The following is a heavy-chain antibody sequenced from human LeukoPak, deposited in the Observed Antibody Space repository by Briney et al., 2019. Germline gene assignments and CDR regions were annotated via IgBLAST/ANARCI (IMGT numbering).Heavy chain of an antibody. D-gene: IGHD4-17*01. V-gene: IGHV4-34*01. J-gene: IGHJ4*02. CDR3: ARTQDYGDYIGY. CDR2: INHSGST. CDR1: GGSFSGYY. Sequence: PSETLSLTCAVYGGSFSGYYWSWIRQPPGKGLEWIGEINHSGSTNYNPSLKSRVTISVDTSKNQFSLKLSSVTAADTAVYYCARTQDYGDYIGYWGRGTLVTVSS.